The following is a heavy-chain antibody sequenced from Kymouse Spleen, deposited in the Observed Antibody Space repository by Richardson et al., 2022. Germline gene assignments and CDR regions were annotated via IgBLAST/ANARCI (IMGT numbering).Heavy chain of an antibody. V-gene: IGHV4-39*01. J-gene: IGHJ6*02. CDR3: ARDYYGSGSYGDYYYYYGMDV. Sequence: QLQLQESGPGLVKPSETLSLTCTVSGGSISSSSYYWGWIRQPPGKGLEWIGSIYYSGSTYYNPSLKSRVTISVDTSKNQFSLKLSSVTAADTAVYYCARDYYGSGSYGDYYYYYGMDVWGQGTTVTVSS. D-gene: IGHD3-10*01. CDR1: GGSISSSSYY. CDR2: IYYSGST.